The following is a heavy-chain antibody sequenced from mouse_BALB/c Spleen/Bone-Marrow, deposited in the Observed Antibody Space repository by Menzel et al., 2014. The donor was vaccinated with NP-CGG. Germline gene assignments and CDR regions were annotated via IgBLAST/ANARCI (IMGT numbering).Heavy chain of an antibody. D-gene: IGHD1-1*01. CDR1: GYTFTSYW. CDR3: TRGITTVVATRAMDY. J-gene: IGHJ4*01. V-gene: IGHV1-5*01. Sequence: LQLQQSGTVLARPGASVKISCKASGYTFTSYWMHWVKQRPGQGLEWIGAIYPGNSDTSYNQKFKGKAKLTAVTSTSTAYMDLSSLTNEDSAVYYCTRGITTVVATRAMDYWGQGTSVTVST. CDR2: IYPGNSDT.